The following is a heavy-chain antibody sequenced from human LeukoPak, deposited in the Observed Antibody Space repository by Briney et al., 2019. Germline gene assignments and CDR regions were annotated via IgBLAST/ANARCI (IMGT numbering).Heavy chain of an antibody. Sequence: GGSLRLSCAASGFTFSSYSMNWVRQAPGKGLEWVSSISSSSSYIYYADSVKGRFTISRDNAKNSLYLQMNSLRAEDTAVYYCARDPIENVWGSYRSDAFDIWGQGTMVTASS. D-gene: IGHD3-16*02. CDR3: ARDPIENVWGSYRSDAFDI. V-gene: IGHV3-21*01. CDR1: GFTFSSYS. J-gene: IGHJ3*02. CDR2: ISSSSSYI.